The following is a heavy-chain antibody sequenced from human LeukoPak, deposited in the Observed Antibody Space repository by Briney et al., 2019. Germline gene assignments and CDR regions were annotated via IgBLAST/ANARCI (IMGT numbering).Heavy chain of an antibody. J-gene: IGHJ6*04. Sequence: GGSLRLSCAASGFTFSSSWMHWVRQAPGKGLVWVSRITRDGSSTTYADSVKGRFTTSRDNAKNTLDLQMDSLRDDDTAVYYCARDPGYESWSPFWGGMDVWGNGTTVILSS. CDR1: GFTFSSSW. V-gene: IGHV3-74*01. D-gene: IGHD3-16*01. CDR2: ITRDGSST. CDR3: ARDPGYESWSPFWGGMDV.